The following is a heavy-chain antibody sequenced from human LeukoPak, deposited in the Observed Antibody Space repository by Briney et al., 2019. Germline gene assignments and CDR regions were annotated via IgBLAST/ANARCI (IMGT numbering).Heavy chain of an antibody. CDR1: VGSFSGYY. J-gene: IGHJ2*01. Sequence: PSETLSLTCAVHVGSFSGYYWSWIRQPPGRGLEWIGEINHSGSTKYNPSLKSRVTMSVVTSKNQFSLKLTSVTAADTAVYYCAREREGYFDLWGRGTLVTVSS. CDR3: AREREGYFDL. V-gene: IGHV4-34*01. CDR2: INHSGST.